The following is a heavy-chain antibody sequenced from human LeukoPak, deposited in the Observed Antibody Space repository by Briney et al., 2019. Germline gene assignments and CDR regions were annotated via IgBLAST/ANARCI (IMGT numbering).Heavy chain of an antibody. D-gene: IGHD3-10*01. CDR3: ARDPGLLWFGELFSDYGMDV. CDR1: GGSISSGDYY. V-gene: IGHV4-30-4*01. Sequence: SETLSLTCTVSGGSISSGDYYWSWIRQPPGKGLEWIGYIYYSGSTYYNPSLKSRVTISVDTSKNQFSLELSSVTAADTAVYYCARDPGLLWFGELFSDYGMDVWGKGTTVTVSS. J-gene: IGHJ6*04. CDR2: IYYSGST.